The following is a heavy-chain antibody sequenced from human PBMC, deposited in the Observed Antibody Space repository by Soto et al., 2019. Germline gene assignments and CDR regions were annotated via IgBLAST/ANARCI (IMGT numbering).Heavy chain of an antibody. Sequence: ASVKVSCKASGGTFSSYAISWVRQAPGQGLEWMGGIIPIFGTANYAQKFQGRVTIIADESTSTAYMELSSLRSEDTAVYYCARGPSRELLYWGQGTLVAVSS. CDR2: IIPIFGTA. J-gene: IGHJ4*02. D-gene: IGHD1-7*01. CDR1: GGTFSSYA. CDR3: ARGPSRELLY. V-gene: IGHV1-69*13.